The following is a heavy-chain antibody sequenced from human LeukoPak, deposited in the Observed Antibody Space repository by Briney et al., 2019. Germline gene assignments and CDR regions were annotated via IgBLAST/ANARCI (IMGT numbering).Heavy chain of an antibody. Sequence: SETLSLTCAVSGGSISSGGYSWSWIRQPPGKGLEWIGYIYYNGSTDYNPSLKSRVTISVDTSKNQFSLKLSSVTAADTAVYYCARGVTTVTWFAYWGQGTLVTVSS. CDR1: GGSISSGGYS. CDR3: ARGVTTVTWFAY. J-gene: IGHJ4*02. CDR2: IYYNGST. V-gene: IGHV4-30-4*07. D-gene: IGHD4-17*01.